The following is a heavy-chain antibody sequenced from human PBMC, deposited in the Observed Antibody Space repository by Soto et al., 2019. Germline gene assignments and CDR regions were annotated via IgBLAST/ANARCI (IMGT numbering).Heavy chain of an antibody. D-gene: IGHD1-26*01. CDR3: ARLGGSYAVPHFDY. CDR1: GGSISSVCYY. V-gene: IGHV4-30-4*08. CDR2: IYYSGST. J-gene: IGHJ4*02. Sequence: PSLIKCVPYTVAGGSISSVCYYWSMINKPPGKGLEWIGYIYYSGSTYYNPSLKSRVTISVDTSKNQFSLKLSSVTAADTAVYYCARLGGSYAVPHFDYWGQGTLVTVSS.